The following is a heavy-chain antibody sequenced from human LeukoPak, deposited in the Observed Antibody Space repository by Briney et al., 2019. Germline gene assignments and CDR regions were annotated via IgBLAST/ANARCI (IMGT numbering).Heavy chain of an antibody. V-gene: IGHV3-23*01. CDR2: ISGSGGST. Sequence: PGGSLRLSCAASGFTFSSYAMSWVRQAPGKGLEWVSAISGSGGSTYYADSVKGRFTISRDNSKNTLYLQMNSLRAEDTAVYYCAKPLYCSGGSCFRPMDVWGQGTTVTVS. CDR3: AKPLYCSGGSCFRPMDV. J-gene: IGHJ6*02. D-gene: IGHD2-15*01. CDR1: GFTFSSYA.